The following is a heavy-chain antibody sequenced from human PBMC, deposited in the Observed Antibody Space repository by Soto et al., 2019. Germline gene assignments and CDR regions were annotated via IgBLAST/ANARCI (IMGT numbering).Heavy chain of an antibody. D-gene: IGHD2-15*01. V-gene: IGHV3-11*01. CDR1: GFSFSDYY. J-gene: IGHJ5*02. CDR3: ARDMSGYCSGGSCYSGWFDP. Sequence: GGSLRLSCAASGFSFSDYYMRWIRQAAGKGLEWVSYISSSGSAIYYADSVKGRFTISRDNAKNSLYLQMNSLRAEDTAVYYCARDMSGYCSGGSCYSGWFDPWGQGTLVTSPQ. CDR2: ISSSGSAI.